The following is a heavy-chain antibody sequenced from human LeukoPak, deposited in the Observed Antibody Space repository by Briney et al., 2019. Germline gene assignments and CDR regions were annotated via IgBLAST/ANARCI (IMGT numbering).Heavy chain of an antibody. V-gene: IGHV1-18*04. J-gene: IGHJ3*02. CDR3: ARDYTDIVVVPAAIPNDAFDI. CDR2: ISAYNGNT. CDR1: GYTFTGYY. Sequence: GASVKVSCKASGYTFTGYYMHWVRQAPGQGLEWMGWISAYNGNTNYAQKLQGRVTMTTDTSTSTAYMELRSLRSDDTAVYYCARDYTDIVVVPAAIPNDAFDIWGQGTMVTVSS. D-gene: IGHD2-2*02.